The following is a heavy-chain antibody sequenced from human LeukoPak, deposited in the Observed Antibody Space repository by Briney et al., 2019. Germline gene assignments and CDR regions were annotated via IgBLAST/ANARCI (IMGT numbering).Heavy chain of an antibody. CDR2: IYYTGST. J-gene: IGHJ4*02. CDR3: ARDYYDSSGSPHYFDY. D-gene: IGHD3-22*01. CDR1: GGSISRDY. Sequence: SETLSLTCTVSGGSISRDYWSWIRQPPGKGLEWIGYIYYTGSTNYNPSLKSRVTISVDTSKNQFSLKLSSVTAADTAVYYCARDYYDSSGSPHYFDYWGQGTLVTVSS. V-gene: IGHV4-59*01.